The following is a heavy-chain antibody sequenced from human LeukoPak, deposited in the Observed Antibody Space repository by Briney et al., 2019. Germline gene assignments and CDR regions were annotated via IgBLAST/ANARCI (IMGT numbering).Heavy chain of an antibody. Sequence: PSETLSLTCAVYGGSFSGYYWSWIRQPPGKGLEWIGEINHSGSTNYNPSLKSRVTISVDTSKNQFSLKLSSVTAADTAVCYCARGIQLWLRDFAYWGQGTLVTVSS. CDR1: GGSFSGYY. D-gene: IGHD5-18*01. V-gene: IGHV4-34*01. CDR3: ARGIQLWLRDFAY. CDR2: INHSGST. J-gene: IGHJ4*02.